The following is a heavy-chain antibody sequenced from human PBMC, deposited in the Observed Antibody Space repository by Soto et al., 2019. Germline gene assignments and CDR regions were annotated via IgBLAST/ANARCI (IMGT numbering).Heavy chain of an antibody. Sequence: QVQLVQSGAEVKKPGASVKVSCKASGYTFTSYGISWVRQAPGQGLEWMGWISAYNGNTNYAQKLQGRVTMTTDTSTSTADMELRSLRSDDTAVYYCARDIASGSYWEEGFDYWGQGTLVTVSS. CDR1: GYTFTSYG. D-gene: IGHD1-26*01. CDR3: ARDIASGSYWEEGFDY. V-gene: IGHV1-18*01. CDR2: ISAYNGNT. J-gene: IGHJ4*02.